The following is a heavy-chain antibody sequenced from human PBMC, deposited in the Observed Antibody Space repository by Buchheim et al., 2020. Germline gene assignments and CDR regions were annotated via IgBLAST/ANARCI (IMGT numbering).Heavy chain of an antibody. Sequence: QVQLVESGGGLVNPGGSLRLSCVASGFTLSDXYMTWIRQAPGKGLEWISYIRASGDTMVYAYSVKGRVXISRDTAKNSLYLQMNNLRAEDTAVYYCARSEWGAALDCWGQGTL. V-gene: IGHV3-11*01. CDR2: IRASGDTM. D-gene: IGHD3-3*01. J-gene: IGHJ4*02. CDR3: ARSEWGAALDC. CDR1: GFTLSDXY.